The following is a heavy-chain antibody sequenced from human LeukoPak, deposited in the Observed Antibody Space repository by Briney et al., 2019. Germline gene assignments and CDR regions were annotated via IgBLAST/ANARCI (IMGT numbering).Heavy chain of an antibody. Sequence: PGGSLRLSCAASGFTFSDYYMSWIRQASGKGLECVSYISRNSYTNYADSVKGRFTISRDNAKNSLYLQMASLRAEDTAVYYCARMGIAAVGAYYFDYWGQGTLVAVSS. CDR1: GFTFSDYY. CDR2: ISRNSYT. J-gene: IGHJ4*02. V-gene: IGHV3-11*06. CDR3: ARMGIAAVGAYYFDY. D-gene: IGHD6-13*01.